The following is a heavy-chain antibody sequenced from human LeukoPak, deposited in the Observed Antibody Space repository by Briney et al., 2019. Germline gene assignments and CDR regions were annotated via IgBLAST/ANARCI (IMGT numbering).Heavy chain of an antibody. CDR3: ARAEGGYFDY. CDR1: GGSISSGSYY. V-gene: IGHV4-61*02. Sequence: PSQTLSLTCTVSGGSISSGSYYWRWIRQPAGKGLEWIGRIYTSGSTNYNPSLKSRVTISVDTSKNQFSLKLSSVTAADTAVYYCARAEGGYFDYWGQGTLVTVSS. CDR2: IYTSGST. J-gene: IGHJ4*02. D-gene: IGHD3-16*01.